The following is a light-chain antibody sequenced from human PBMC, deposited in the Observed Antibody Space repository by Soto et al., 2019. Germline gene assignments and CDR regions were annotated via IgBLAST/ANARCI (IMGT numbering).Light chain of an antibody. J-gene: IGLJ1*01. Sequence: QSALAQPASVSGSPGQSITISCTGTSSDVGGFNYVSWYQQHPGKAPKLLIFDVYSRPSGVSSRFSGSKSGNTASLTISGVQPDDEADYYCSSYRSSDTLEVFGTGTKVTVL. CDR3: SSYRSSDTLEV. CDR1: SSDVGGFNY. V-gene: IGLV2-14*01. CDR2: DVY.